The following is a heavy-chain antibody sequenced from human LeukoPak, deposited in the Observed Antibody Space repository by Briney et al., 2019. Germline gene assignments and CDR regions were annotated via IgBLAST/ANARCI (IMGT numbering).Heavy chain of an antibody. Sequence: SETLSLTCTVSGGSISSYYWSWLRHPPGKGLEWIGYAHYSGSTNYNPSLKSRVTISVDTSKNQFSLKLSSVTAADTAVYYCARERAVTGQLRFDYWGQGTLVTVSS. D-gene: IGHD4-11*01. V-gene: IGHV4-59*01. J-gene: IGHJ4*02. CDR2: AHYSGST. CDR3: ARERAVTGQLRFDY. CDR1: GGSISSYY.